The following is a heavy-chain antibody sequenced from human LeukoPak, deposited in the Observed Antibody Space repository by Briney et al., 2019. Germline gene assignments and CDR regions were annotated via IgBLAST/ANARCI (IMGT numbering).Heavy chain of an antibody. Sequence: SETLSLTCAVYGGSFSGYYWNWIRQPPGKGLEWVGEIKHSGSSIYNPSLKSRVTISVDTSKNQFSLKLSSVTAADTAVYFCAGTSIWWQTYWYFDLWGRGTLVTVSS. D-gene: IGHD1/OR15-1a*01. V-gene: IGHV4-34*01. CDR1: GGSFSGYY. J-gene: IGHJ2*01. CDR3: AGTSIWWQTYWYFDL. CDR2: IKHSGSS.